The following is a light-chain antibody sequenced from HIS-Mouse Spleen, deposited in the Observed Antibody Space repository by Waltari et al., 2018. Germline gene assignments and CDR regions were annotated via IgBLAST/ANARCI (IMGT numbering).Light chain of an antibody. CDR3: QSADSSGTNWV. V-gene: IGLV3-25*03. J-gene: IGLJ3*02. CDR1: ALPKQY. CDR2: KDS. Sequence: SYELTQPPSVSVSPGQTARITCSGDALPKQYAYWSQQKPGQAPVLVIYKDSERPSGIPERFSGSSSGTTVTLTISGVQAEDEADYYCQSADSSGTNWVFGGGTKLTVL.